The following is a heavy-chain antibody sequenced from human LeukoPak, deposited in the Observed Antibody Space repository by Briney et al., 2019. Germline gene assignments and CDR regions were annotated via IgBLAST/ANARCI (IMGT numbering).Heavy chain of an antibody. CDR2: ISWNSGSI. CDR1: GFTFDDYA. V-gene: IGHV3-9*01. J-gene: IGHJ4*02. CDR3: AIADFDY. Sequence: GRSLRLSCAASGFTFDDYAMHWVRQAPGKGLEWVSGISWNSGSISYADSVKGRFTISRDNAKNSLYLQMNSLRAEDTALYYCAIADFDYWGQGTLVTVSS.